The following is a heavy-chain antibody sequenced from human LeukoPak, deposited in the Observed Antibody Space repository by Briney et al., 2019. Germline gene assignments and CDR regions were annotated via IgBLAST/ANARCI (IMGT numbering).Heavy chain of an antibody. J-gene: IGHJ4*02. CDR3: ARDRCSSTSCSFDY. Sequence: PGGSLRLSCAASGFTFSSYSMNWVRQAPGKGLEWVSSISSSSSYIYYADSVKGRFTISRDNAKNSLYLQMNSLRDEDTAVYYCARDRCSSTSCSFDYWGQGTLVTVSS. D-gene: IGHD2-2*01. CDR2: ISSSSSYI. V-gene: IGHV3-21*01. CDR1: GFTFSSYS.